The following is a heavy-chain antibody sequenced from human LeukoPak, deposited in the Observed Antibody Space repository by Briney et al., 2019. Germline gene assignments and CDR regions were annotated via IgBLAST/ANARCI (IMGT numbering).Heavy chain of an antibody. Sequence: GGSLRLSCAASGNYWMHWVRQAPGKGLVWVSHINSDGSWTSYADSVKGRFTISKDNAKNTVYLQMNSLRAEDTAVYYCARGPGDFDWLGYPDYWGQGTLVTVSS. CDR2: INSDGSWT. D-gene: IGHD3-9*01. V-gene: IGHV3-74*01. J-gene: IGHJ4*02. CDR3: ARGPGDFDWLGYPDY. CDR1: GNYW.